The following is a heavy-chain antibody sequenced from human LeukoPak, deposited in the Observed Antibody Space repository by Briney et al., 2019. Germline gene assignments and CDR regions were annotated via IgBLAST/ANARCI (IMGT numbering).Heavy chain of an antibody. CDR2: INLSGST. CDR1: GWSFSDSY. CDR3: ARVSISLFGVVTAHFDS. Sequence: PSETLSLTCGVSGWSFSDSYWGWIRQPPGKGLEWIGEINLSGSTNYNSSLTSRVTISLDTSKNKFSLNLRSVTTADTAVYYCARVSISLFGVVTAHFDSWGQGTLVAVSS. J-gene: IGHJ4*02. V-gene: IGHV4-34*01. D-gene: IGHD3-3*01.